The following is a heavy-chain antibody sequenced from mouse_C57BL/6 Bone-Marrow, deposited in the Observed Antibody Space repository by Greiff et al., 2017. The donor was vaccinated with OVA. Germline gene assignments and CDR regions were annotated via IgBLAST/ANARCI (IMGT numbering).Heavy chain of an antibody. CDR3: ARDGVSTGGDY. D-gene: IGHD3-2*01. CDR1: GFTFSSYA. CDR2: ISDGGSYT. Sequence: EVKLMESGGGLVKPGGSLKLSCAASGFTFSSYAMSWVRQTPEKRLEWVATISDGGSYTYYPDNVKGRFTLSRDNAKNNLYLQMSHLRSEDTAMYYCARDGVSTGGDYRGQGTTLTVSS. J-gene: IGHJ2*01. V-gene: IGHV5-4*01.